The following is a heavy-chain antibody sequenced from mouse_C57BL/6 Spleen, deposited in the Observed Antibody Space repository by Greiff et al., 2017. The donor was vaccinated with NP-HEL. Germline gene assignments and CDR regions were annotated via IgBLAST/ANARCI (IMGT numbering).Heavy chain of an antibody. J-gene: IGHJ3*01. D-gene: IGHD1-1*01. CDR1: GYSFTDYN. CDR2: INPNYGTT. CDR3: ARNYGSSPAWFAY. V-gene: IGHV1-39*01. Sequence: EVHLVESGPELVKPGASVKISCKASGYSFTDYNMTWVKQSNGKSLEWIGEINPNYGTTSYNQKFKGQATLTVDQSSSTAYMQLNSLTSEDSAVYYCARNYGSSPAWFAYWGQGTLVTVSA.